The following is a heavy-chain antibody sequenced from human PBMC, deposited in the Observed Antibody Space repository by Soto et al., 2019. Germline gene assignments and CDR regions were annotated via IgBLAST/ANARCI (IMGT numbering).Heavy chain of an antibody. CDR2: ISSSSSHI. J-gene: IGHJ4*02. CDR3: AREYDDYVWGSYRYGDYFDY. Sequence: EVQLVESGGGLVKPRGSLRLSCAASGFTFSSYSMNWVRQAPGKGLEWVSSISSSSSHIYYADSVKGRFTISRDNAKNSLYLQMNSLRAEDTAVYYCAREYDDYVWGSYRYGDYFDYWGQGTLVTVSS. D-gene: IGHD3-16*02. V-gene: IGHV3-21*01. CDR1: GFTFSSYS.